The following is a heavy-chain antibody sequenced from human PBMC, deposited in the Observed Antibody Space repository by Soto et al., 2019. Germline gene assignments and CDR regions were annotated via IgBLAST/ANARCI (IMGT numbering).Heavy chain of an antibody. V-gene: IGHV4-30-4*01. J-gene: IGHJ4*02. CDR3: AIGFYDFWTGRDTNYFFAY. CDR1: GGSISTSNY. D-gene: IGHD3-3*01. CDR2: IYYSGNT. Sequence: SETLSLTCAVSGGSISTSNYWTWIRQPPGKGLEWIGYIYYSGNTYYNPSLKSRVMISVDTSKNQFSLNLSSVTAADTAVYYCAIGFYDFWTGRDTNYFFAYWGQGALVTVFS.